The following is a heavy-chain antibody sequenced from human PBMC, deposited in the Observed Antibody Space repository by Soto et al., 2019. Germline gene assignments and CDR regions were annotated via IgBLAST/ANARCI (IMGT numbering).Heavy chain of an antibody. CDR2: ISGSGGST. Sequence: GGSLRLSCAASGFTFSSYAMSWVRQAPGKGLEWVSAISGSGGSTYYADSVKGRFTISRDNSKNTLYLQMNSLRAEDTAVYYFSKDPYHGSGSYYKPKYYFDYWGQGTLVTISS. D-gene: IGHD3-10*01. J-gene: IGHJ4*02. CDR1: GFTFSSYA. CDR3: SKDPYHGSGSYYKPKYYFDY. V-gene: IGHV3-23*01.